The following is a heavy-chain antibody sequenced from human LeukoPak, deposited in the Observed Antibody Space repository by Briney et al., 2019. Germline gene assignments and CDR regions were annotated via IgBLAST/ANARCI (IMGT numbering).Heavy chain of an antibody. CDR3: ARDRVQPDY. D-gene: IGHD2-2*01. J-gene: IGHJ4*02. CDR1: GYTVTGYY. Sequence: GASVKVSCKASGYTVTGYYMHWVRQAPGQGLEWMGWINPKSGGTNYAEKFQGRVTMTRDTSISTAHMDLSRLRSDDTAVYYCARDRVQPDYWGQGTLVTVSS. V-gene: IGHV1-2*02. CDR2: INPKSGGT.